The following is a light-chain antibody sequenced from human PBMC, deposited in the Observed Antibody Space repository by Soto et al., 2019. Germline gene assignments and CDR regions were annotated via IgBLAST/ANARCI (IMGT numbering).Light chain of an antibody. CDR3: QQLYSYPYT. J-gene: IGKJ2*01. Sequence: QLTQSPSSLSATVGDRVTLTCRASQGIRSYLAWYQHKPGKAPKLLIYDGSTLQNGVPSRFRGSGSGTDFTLTISSLQPEDFATYYCQQLYSYPYTFGQGTKLEIK. V-gene: IGKV1-9*01. CDR2: DGS. CDR1: QGIRSY.